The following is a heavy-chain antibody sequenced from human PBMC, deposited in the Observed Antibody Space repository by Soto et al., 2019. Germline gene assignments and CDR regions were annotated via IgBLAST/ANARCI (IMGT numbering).Heavy chain of an antibody. CDR3: ASVFSDDVKGFGELPYRDY. J-gene: IGHJ4*02. V-gene: IGHV1-69*01. Sequence: QVQLVQSGAEVKKPGSSVKVSCKASGGTFSSYAISWVRQAPGQGLEWMGGIVPIFGTANYAQKFQGRVTITADESTSTAYMELSSLRSEDTAVYYCASVFSDDVKGFGELPYRDYWGQGTLVTVSS. D-gene: IGHD3-10*01. CDR2: IVPIFGTA. CDR1: GGTFSSYA.